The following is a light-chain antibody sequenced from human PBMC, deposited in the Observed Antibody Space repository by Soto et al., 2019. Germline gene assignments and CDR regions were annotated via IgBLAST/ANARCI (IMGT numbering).Light chain of an antibody. CDR1: GRDIGAYDY. J-gene: IGLJ1*01. V-gene: IGLV2-14*01. CDR2: GVK. CDR3: SSYTTSYFYV. Sequence: QSVLTQPASVSGSPGQSITISCTGSGRDIGAYDYVSWYQQHPGKAPKLLIYGVKNRPSGVSYRFSASKSAFTASLTISGLQAEDEAHCYCSSYTTSYFYVFGPGTKLTVL.